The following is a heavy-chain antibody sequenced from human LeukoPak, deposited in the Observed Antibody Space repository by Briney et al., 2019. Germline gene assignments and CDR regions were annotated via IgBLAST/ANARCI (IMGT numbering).Heavy chain of an antibody. CDR3: ARCGAAVTTHFSH. CDR1: GYSFSIYG. V-gene: IGHV1-18*01. Sequence: ASVQVSCKASGYSFSIYGITWARQAPGQGLEYLGWISASDGTTDYAQKVQDRVTMTTDTSTSTAYLELRSLRSEDTAVYYCARCGAAVTTHFSHWGQGTLVTVSS. CDR2: ISASDGTT. D-gene: IGHD4-17*01. J-gene: IGHJ4*02.